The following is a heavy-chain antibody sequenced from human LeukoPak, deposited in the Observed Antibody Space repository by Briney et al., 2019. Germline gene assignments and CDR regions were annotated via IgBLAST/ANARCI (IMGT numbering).Heavy chain of an antibody. CDR2: ISGVRGYT. D-gene: IGHD4-23*01. CDR3: ASQDDYGGNTDAFDI. Sequence: GGSLRLSCAASGFTFSSSAMSWVRQAPGKGLEWVSAISGVRGYTYYADSVKGRFTISRDNAKNSLYLQMNSLRAEDTAVYYCASQDDYGGNTDAFDIWGQGTMVTVSS. CDR1: GFTFSSSA. V-gene: IGHV3-23*01. J-gene: IGHJ3*02.